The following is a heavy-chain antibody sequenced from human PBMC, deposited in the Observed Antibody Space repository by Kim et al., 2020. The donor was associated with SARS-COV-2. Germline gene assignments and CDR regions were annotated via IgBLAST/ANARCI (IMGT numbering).Heavy chain of an antibody. J-gene: IGHJ6*02. CDR1: GGSISSSSYY. CDR3: ARDRGVGASSHSSYGMDV. D-gene: IGHD1-26*01. V-gene: IGHV4-39*07. Sequence: SETLSLTCTVSGGSISSSSYYWGWIRQPPGKGLEWIGSIYYSGSTYYNPSLKSRVTISVDTSKNQFSLKLSSVTAADTAVYYCARDRGVGASSHSSYGMDVWGQGTTVTVSS. CDR2: IYYSGST.